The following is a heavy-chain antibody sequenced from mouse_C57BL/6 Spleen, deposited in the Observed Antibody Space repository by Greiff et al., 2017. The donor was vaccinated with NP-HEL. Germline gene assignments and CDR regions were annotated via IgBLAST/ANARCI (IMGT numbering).Heavy chain of an antibody. CDR3: ARQNYYGSSWYFDV. Sequence: EVKLMESGGGLVKPGGSLKLSCAASGFTFSSYTMSWVRQTPEKRLEWVATISGGGGNTYYPDSVKGRFTISRDNAKNTLYLQMSSLRSEDTAVYYCARQNYYGSSWYFDVWGTGTTVTVSS. D-gene: IGHD1-1*01. J-gene: IGHJ1*03. CDR2: ISGGGGNT. V-gene: IGHV5-9*04. CDR1: GFTFSSYT.